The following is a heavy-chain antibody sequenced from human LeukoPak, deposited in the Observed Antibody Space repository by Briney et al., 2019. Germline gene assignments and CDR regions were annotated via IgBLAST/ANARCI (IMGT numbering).Heavy chain of an antibody. D-gene: IGHD2-2*01. CDR1: GFTFSSYS. CDR3: ARSRYGSTSTNYYMDV. V-gene: IGHV3-48*04. CDR2: ISSSSSTI. Sequence: GGSLRLSCAASGFTFSSYSMNWVRQAPGKGLEWVSYISSSSSTIYYADSVKGRFTISRDNAKNSLYLQMNSLRAEDTAVYYCARSRYGSTSTNYYMDVWGKGTTVTVSS. J-gene: IGHJ6*03.